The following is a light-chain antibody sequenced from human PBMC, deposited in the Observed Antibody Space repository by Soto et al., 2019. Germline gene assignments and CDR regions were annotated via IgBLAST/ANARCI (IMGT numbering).Light chain of an antibody. J-gene: IGLJ2*01. CDR3: QSYDSSLSALV. CDR2: ADN. Sequence: QPVLTQPPSVSGAPGQRVTISCTGSSSNIGAGYDVHWYQQLPGTAPKVLIYADNNRPSGVPDRFSGSKSGTSASLAITGLQADDEADYYCQSYDSSLSALVFGGGAKLTVL. CDR1: SSNIGAGYD. V-gene: IGLV1-40*01.